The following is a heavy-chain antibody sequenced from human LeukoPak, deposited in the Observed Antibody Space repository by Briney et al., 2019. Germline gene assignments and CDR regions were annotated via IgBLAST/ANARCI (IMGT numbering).Heavy chain of an antibody. J-gene: IGHJ3*02. CDR2: IGSSSSYI. D-gene: IGHD5-12*01. CDR3: ARGSGYDYGTVDDAFDI. Sequence: GGSLRLSCAASGFTFSSYSMNWVRQAPGKGLEWVSSIGSSSSYIYYADSVRGRFTISRDNAKNSLYLQMNSLGAEDTAVYYCARGSGYDYGTVDDAFDIWGQGTMVTVSS. CDR1: GFTFSSYS. V-gene: IGHV3-21*01.